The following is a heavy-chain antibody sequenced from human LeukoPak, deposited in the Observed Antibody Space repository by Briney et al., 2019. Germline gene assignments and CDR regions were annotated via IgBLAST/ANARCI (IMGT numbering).Heavy chain of an antibody. CDR3: ARGSGWYAEYFQH. J-gene: IGHJ1*01. CDR2: IYSGGST. V-gene: IGHV3-53*01. CDR1: GFTVSSNY. D-gene: IGHD6-19*01. Sequence: GGSLRLSCAASGFTVSSNYMSWVRLAPGKGLEWVSVIYSGGSTYYADSVKGRFTISRDNSKNTLYLQMNSLRAEDTAVYYCARGSGWYAEYFQHWGQGTLVTVSS.